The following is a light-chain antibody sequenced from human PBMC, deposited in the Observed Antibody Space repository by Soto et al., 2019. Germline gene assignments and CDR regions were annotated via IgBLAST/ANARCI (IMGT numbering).Light chain of an antibody. CDR1: QSVLYSSNNKNY. V-gene: IGKV4-1*01. CDR2: WAS. J-gene: IGKJ4*01. Sequence: DIVMTQSPDSLSVSLGEKATINCKSSQSVLYSSNNKNYLAWYQQKPGQPPKLLIYWASTRDSGVPDRFSGSGSGTDFTLTISTLQAEDVAVYYCQQYYSTLLTFGGGTKVEIK. CDR3: QQYYSTLLT.